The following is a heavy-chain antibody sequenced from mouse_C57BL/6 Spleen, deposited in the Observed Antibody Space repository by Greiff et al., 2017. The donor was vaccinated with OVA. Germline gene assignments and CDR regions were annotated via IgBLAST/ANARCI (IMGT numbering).Heavy chain of an antibody. CDR1: GYTFTSYW. CDR3: ARSITTVVATSYFDY. CDR2: IYPGSGST. D-gene: IGHD1-1*01. J-gene: IGHJ2*01. V-gene: IGHV1-55*01. Sequence: QVQLKQPGAELVKPGASVKMSCKASGYTFTSYWITWVKQRPGQGLEWIGDIYPGSGSTNYNEKFKSKATLTVDTSSSTAYMQLSSLTSEDSAVYYCARSITTVVATSYFDYWGQGTTLTVSS.